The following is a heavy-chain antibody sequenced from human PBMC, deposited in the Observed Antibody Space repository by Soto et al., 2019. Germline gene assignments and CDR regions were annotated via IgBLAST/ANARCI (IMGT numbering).Heavy chain of an antibody. CDR1: GFTFSGSA. CDR3: TRHNPTTVVNWFDP. CDR2: IRSKANSYAT. D-gene: IGHD4-17*01. Sequence: EVQLVESGGGLVQPGGSLKLSCAASGFTFSGSAMHWVRQASGKGLEWVGRIRSKANSYATAHAASVKGRFTISRDDSKNTAYLQMNSLKTEDTAVYYCTRHNPTTVVNWFDPWGQGTLVTVSS. J-gene: IGHJ5*02. V-gene: IGHV3-73*01.